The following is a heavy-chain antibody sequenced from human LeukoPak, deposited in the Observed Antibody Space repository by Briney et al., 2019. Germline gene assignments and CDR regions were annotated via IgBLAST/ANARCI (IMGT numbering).Heavy chain of an antibody. CDR3: AREDDDSNGIDV. V-gene: IGHV3-30*04. CDR1: GFTFSNYA. Sequence: GRSLRLSCAASGFTFSNYAMEWVRQAPGKGLEWVALISYDGKHKYYAYSMKGRFTISRDNSKNTLYPQMNSLRAEDTAVYYCAREDDDSNGIDVWGHGTTVTVSS. CDR2: ISYDGKHK. J-gene: IGHJ6*02. D-gene: IGHD4-11*01.